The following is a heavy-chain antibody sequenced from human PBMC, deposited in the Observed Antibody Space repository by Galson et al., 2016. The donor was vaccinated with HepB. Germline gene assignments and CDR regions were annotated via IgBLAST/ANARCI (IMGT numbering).Heavy chain of an antibody. Sequence: SLRLSCAASGFTVYNNYMWWVRQAPGKGLDWVSLIYSGGSTSYADSVKGRFTISRDSSKNTLFLQMTSLRAEDTAVYYCAREVPDTYTRGWAYDYWGQGTLVTVSS. J-gene: IGHJ4*02. CDR1: GFTVYNNY. CDR3: AREVPDTYTRGWAYDY. D-gene: IGHD3-16*01. CDR2: IYSGGST. V-gene: IGHV3-53*01.